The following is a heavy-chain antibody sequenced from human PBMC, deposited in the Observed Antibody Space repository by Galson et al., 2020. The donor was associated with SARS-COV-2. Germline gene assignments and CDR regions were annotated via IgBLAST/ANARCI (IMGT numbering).Heavy chain of an antibody. CDR3: ARLHYGEYAPEAFDI. J-gene: IGHJ3*02. D-gene: IGHD4-17*01. CDR2: ISHSGGT. Sequence: SETLSLTCAVSGTSISNGSYSWNWIRQPPGKGLEWIGYISHSGGTYYNPSLKSRVTISGDRSKNQFSLRLSSVTAADTAVYYCARLHYGEYAPEAFDIWGPGTRVTVAS. CDR1: GTSISNGSYS. V-gene: IGHV4-30-2*01.